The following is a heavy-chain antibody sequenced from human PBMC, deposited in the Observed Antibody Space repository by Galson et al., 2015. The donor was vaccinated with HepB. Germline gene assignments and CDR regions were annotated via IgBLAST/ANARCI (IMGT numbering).Heavy chain of an antibody. Sequence: CAISGDSVSSNSAAWSWIRQSPSRGLEWLGRTFYKSKWYNDYAVSVKSRIIINPDTSENQFSLQLNSVTPEDTAIYYCARTKITLVRGVVYNYYGMDVWGQGTTVTVSS. CDR3: ARTKITLVRGVVYNYYGMDV. CDR1: GDSVSSNSAA. J-gene: IGHJ6*02. CDR2: TFYKSKWYN. D-gene: IGHD3-10*01. V-gene: IGHV6-1*01.